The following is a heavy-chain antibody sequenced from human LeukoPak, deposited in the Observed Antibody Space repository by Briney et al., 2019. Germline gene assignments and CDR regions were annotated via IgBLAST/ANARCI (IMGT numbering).Heavy chain of an antibody. Sequence: ASVKVSCKASGYTFTSYGISWVRQAPGQGLEWMGWISAYNGNTNYAQKLQGRVTMTTDTSTSTAYMELRSLRSDDTAVYYCAREQNDYGDYYYYYGMDVWGQGTTVTVPS. CDR2: ISAYNGNT. V-gene: IGHV1-18*01. CDR3: AREQNDYGDYYYYYGMDV. J-gene: IGHJ6*02. CDR1: GYTFTSYG. D-gene: IGHD4-17*01.